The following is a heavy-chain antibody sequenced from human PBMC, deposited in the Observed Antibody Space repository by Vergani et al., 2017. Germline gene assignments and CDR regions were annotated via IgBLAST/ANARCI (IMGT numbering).Heavy chain of an antibody. Sequence: QVQLQESGPGLVKPSETLSLTCTVSGGSISSYYWSWIRQPAGKGLEWIGRIYTSGSTNYNPSLKSRVTMSVDTSKNQFSLKLSSVTAADTAVYYCARNPYSRGWYYFDYWGQGTLVTVSS. CDR2: IYTSGST. CDR1: GGSISSYY. D-gene: IGHD6-19*01. V-gene: IGHV4-4*07. J-gene: IGHJ4*02. CDR3: ARNPYSRGWYYFDY.